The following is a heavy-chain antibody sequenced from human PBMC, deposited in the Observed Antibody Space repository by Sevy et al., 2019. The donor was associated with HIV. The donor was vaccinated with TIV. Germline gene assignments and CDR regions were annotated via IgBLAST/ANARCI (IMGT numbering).Heavy chain of an antibody. V-gene: IGHV3-23*01. D-gene: IGHD3-3*01. CDR1: GLSFNNYA. CDR3: AGRKVGDFWSGSVRGPWAGGPLFDY. Sequence: GGSLRLSCTSSGLSFNNYALTWVRQAPGKGLEWVSTISHSGDNTNYADSVKGRFIISRDNSENTLYLQMNSLRAEDTALYYCAGRKVGDFWSGSVRGPWAGGPLFDYWDQGTLVTVSS. J-gene: IGHJ4*02. CDR2: ISHSGDNT.